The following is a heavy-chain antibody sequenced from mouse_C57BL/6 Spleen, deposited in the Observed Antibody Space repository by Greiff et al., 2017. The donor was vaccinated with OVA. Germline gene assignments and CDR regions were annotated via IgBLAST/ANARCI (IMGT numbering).Heavy chain of an antibody. CDR3: ASCSDGYYGDFDV. J-gene: IGHJ1*03. CDR2: ISYDGSN. Sequence: EVKLQQSGPGLVKPSQSLSLTCSVTGYSITSGYYWNWIRQFPGNKLEWMGYISYDGSNNYNPSLKNRISITRDTSKNQFCLKLNSVTTEDTATDYCASCSDGYYGDFDVCGTGTTVTVSS. V-gene: IGHV3-6*01. D-gene: IGHD2-3*01. CDR1: GYSITSGYY.